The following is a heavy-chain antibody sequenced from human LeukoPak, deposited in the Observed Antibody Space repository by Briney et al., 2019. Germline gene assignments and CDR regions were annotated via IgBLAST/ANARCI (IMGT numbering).Heavy chain of an antibody. CDR3: AKDAGAVTAMDYYYYYMDV. Sequence: SCKASGYIFTDYYMHWVRQAPGKGLEWVAFIRYDGSNKYYADSVKGRFTISRDNSKNTLYLQMNSLRAEDTAVYYCAKDAGAVTAMDYYYYYMDVWGKGTTVTISS. CDR1: GYIFTDYY. D-gene: IGHD2-21*02. J-gene: IGHJ6*03. CDR2: IRYDGSNK. V-gene: IGHV3-30*02.